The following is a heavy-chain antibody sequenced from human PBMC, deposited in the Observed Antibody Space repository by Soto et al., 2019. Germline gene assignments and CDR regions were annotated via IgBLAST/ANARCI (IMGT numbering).Heavy chain of an antibody. CDR2: INPNGGSP. CDR3: TRGLASGDY. D-gene: IGHD6-6*01. V-gene: IGHV1-46*03. Sequence: QVQLVQPGAEVKKPGASVKFSCKASGYIFTNFYIHWVRQAPGQGLKWIGIINPNGGSPNYAQNFQGRVTMTRDTSTSTVYMDLSSLRSEDTAVYYCTRGLASGDYWGQGTLITVSS. J-gene: IGHJ4*02. CDR1: GYIFTNFY.